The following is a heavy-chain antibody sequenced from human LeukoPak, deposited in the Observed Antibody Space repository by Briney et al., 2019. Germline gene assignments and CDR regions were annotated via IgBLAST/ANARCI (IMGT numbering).Heavy chain of an antibody. Sequence: PGGSLRFSCAASGFRFSNYGMHWVRQAPGKGLEWVAALLYDGNTKHYADSVRGRFTISRDISKNTFYLQMNSLTAEDTAVYYCARDHRPEIQYYYMDVWGKGTTVAVSS. J-gene: IGHJ6*03. CDR3: ARDHRPEIQYYYMDV. CDR2: LLYDGNTK. V-gene: IGHV3-33*01. D-gene: IGHD1-14*01. CDR1: GFRFSNYG.